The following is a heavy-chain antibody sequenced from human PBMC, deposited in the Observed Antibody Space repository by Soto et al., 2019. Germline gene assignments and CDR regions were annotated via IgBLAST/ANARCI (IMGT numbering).Heavy chain of an antibody. J-gene: IGHJ6*02. CDR1: GGSISTNW. CDR3: ARVGDGMDV. CDR2: ISHTGST. V-gene: IGHV4-4*02. Sequence: QVQLQESGSGLVKPSGTLSLTCVVSGGSISTNWWSWVRQPPGKGLEWIGEISHTGSTNYNPSLRSRVTISVDKSKNQFSLKVNSVSAADTAVYYCARVGDGMDVWGQGTTVTVSS.